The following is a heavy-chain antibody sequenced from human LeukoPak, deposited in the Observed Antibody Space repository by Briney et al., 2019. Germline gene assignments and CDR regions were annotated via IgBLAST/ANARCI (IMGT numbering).Heavy chain of an antibody. CDR2: IYYSGST. CDR3: ARYTAMVAFHAHGFDI. CDR1: GGSINGYY. V-gene: IGHV4-59*01. D-gene: IGHD5-18*01. J-gene: IGHJ3*02. Sequence: SETLSLTCTVSGGSINGYYWSRIRQPPGKGLEWMGYIYYSGSTNYNPSLKSRVTISVDTSKNQFSLRLRSVTAADTAVYYCARYTAMVAFHAHGFDIWGQGTMVTVS.